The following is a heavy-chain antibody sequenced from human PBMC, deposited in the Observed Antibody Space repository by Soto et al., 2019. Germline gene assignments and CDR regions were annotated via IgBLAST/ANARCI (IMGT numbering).Heavy chain of an antibody. J-gene: IGHJ6*02. CDR3: AKDGTSSSWYDTYYYYGMDV. CDR2: ISGSGGST. CDR1: GFTFSSYA. D-gene: IGHD6-13*01. Sequence: ESGGGLVQPGGSLRLSCAASGFTFSSYAMSWVRQAPGKGLEWVSAISGSGGSTYYADSVKGRFTISRDNSKNTLYLQMNSLRAEETAVYYCAKDGTSSSWYDTYYYYGMDVWGQGTTVTVSS. V-gene: IGHV3-23*01.